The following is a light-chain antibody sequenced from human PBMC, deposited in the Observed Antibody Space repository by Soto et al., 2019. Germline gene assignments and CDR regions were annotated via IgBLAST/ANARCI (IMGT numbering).Light chain of an antibody. J-gene: IGLJ1*01. Sequence: QSALTQPASVSGSPGQSITISCTGTTSDIGTYNYVSWYQQHAVKAPKLIIYEVSHRPSGVSNRFSGSKSGSTASLTISGLQAEDEAHYYFQTYARGLTPFHVFATGPKVTV. CDR3: QTYARGLTPFHV. CDR1: TSDIGTYNY. V-gene: IGLV2-14*01. CDR2: EVS.